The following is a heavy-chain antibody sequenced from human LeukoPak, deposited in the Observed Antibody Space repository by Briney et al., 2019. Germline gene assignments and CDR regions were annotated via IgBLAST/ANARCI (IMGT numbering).Heavy chain of an antibody. CDR2: ISTRGSTI. D-gene: IGHD3-3*01. J-gene: IGHJ3*02. CDR1: GFTFVDYS. V-gene: IGHV3-11*01. Sequence: PGGSLRLSCAASGFTFVDYSMSWIRQAPGKGLEWVSYISTRGSTIYYADSVKGRFTISRDNAKNSLSLQMNSLRAEDTAVYYCARDDSFDAFDIWGQGTMVTVSS. CDR3: ARDDSFDAFDI.